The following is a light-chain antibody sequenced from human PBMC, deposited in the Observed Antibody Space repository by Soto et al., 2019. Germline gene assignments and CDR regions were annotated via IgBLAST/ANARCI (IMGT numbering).Light chain of an antibody. CDR3: QPYDNLQLT. CDR1: LPISNY. Sequence: DIQMTQSPSSLSASVGDRVTITCRASLPISNYLAWYQQKPGKIPNLLIYDASNLETGVPSRFSGGGSGTDFTFTISSLQHEDIDTYYCQPYDNLQLTLGGGTKVDIK. CDR2: DAS. J-gene: IGKJ4*01. V-gene: IGKV1-33*01.